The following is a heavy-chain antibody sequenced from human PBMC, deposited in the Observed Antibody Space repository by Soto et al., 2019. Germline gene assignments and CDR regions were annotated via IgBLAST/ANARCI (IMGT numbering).Heavy chain of an antibody. Sequence: PGVSRRLYCAASGLTFSRYSMNCDRQAPGKGLEWVSSISSSTSYIYYADTMKGRCTISRDNSKDTLYLQMNSLRAEDTAVYYCAKDLMIVTGNALDMWGRGTMVTVSS. CDR2: ISSSTSYI. D-gene: IGHD3-22*01. V-gene: IGHV3-21*06. J-gene: IGHJ3*02. CDR1: GLTFSRYS. CDR3: AKDLMIVTGNALDM.